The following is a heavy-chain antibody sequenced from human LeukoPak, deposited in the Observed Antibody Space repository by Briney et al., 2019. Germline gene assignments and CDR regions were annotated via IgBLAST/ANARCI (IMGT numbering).Heavy chain of an antibody. V-gene: IGHV1-69*13. Sequence: GASVKVSCKASGGTFSSYAISWVRQAPGQGLEWMGGIIPIFGTANYAQKFQGRVTITADESTSTAYMELSSLRSEDTAVYYCAREIAVAGTTPYYYYGMDVWGQGTTVTVSS. D-gene: IGHD6-19*01. J-gene: IGHJ6*02. CDR3: AREIAVAGTTPYYYYGMDV. CDR1: GGTFSSYA. CDR2: IIPIFGTA.